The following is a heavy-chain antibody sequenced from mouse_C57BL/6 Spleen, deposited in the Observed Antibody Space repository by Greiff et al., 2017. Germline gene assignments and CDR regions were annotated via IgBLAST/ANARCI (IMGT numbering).Heavy chain of an antibody. CDR2: INPNNGGT. V-gene: IGHV1-18*01. CDR1: GYTFTDYN. J-gene: IGHJ2*01. Sequence: VHVKQSGPELVKPGASVKIPCKASGYTFTDYNMDWVKQSHGKSLEWIGDINPNNGGTIYNQKFKGKATLTVDKSSSTAYMVLRSLTSEDTAVYYCARSGYYGSKAFDYWGQGTTLTVSS. CDR3: ARSGYYGSKAFDY. D-gene: IGHD1-1*01.